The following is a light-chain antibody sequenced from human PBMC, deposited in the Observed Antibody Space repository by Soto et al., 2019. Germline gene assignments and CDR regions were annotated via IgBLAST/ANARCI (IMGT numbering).Light chain of an antibody. CDR1: ESVSRT. V-gene: IGKV3-15*01. Sequence: EIVVTQSPVTLSVSPGERVTLSCRASESVSRTLAWYQQKPGQTPRLLIYGASTSATGVPARFSGSGSGTDFIFAITSLQSEDFAVYYCQQYWHWPRTFGQGTRVEI. CDR2: GAS. J-gene: IGKJ1*01. CDR3: QQYWHWPRT.